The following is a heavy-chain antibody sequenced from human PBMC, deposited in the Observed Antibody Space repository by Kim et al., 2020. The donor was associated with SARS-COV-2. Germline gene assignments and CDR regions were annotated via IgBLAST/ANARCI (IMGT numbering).Heavy chain of an antibody. CDR3: ARRRVIWGSSHFYNGM. J-gene: IGHJ6*01. Sequence: SETLSLTCSVSGDSISGSIYFWDWIRQSPGKGLEWFGSINYSGRTYYNPSLQSRVTISVDTSKNQFSLKLNSATAADTAVYFCARRRVIWGSSHFYNGM. D-gene: IGHD3-16*01. CDR2: INYSGRT. V-gene: IGHV4-39*01. CDR1: GDSISGSIYF.